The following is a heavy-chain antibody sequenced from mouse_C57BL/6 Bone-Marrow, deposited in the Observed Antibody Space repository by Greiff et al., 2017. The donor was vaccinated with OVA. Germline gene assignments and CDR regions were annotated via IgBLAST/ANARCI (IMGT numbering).Heavy chain of an antibody. CDR1: GYTLTSYG. J-gene: IGHJ1*03. V-gene: IGHV1-81*01. D-gene: IGHD1-3*01. CDR3: ALNQYFDV. CDR2: IYPRSGNT. Sequence: VQLQQSGAELARPGDSVKLSCKASGYTLTSYGISWVKQRTGQGLEWIGEIYPRSGNTYYNEKFKGKATLTADKSSSTAYMELRSLTSEDSAVYFCALNQYFDVWGTGTTVTVSS.